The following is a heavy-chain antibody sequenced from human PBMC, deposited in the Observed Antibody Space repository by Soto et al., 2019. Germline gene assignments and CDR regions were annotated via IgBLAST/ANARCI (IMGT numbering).Heavy chain of an antibody. Sequence: QVQLVQSGAEVKKPGASVKVSCKASGYTFTSYDINWVRQATGQGLEWMGWMNPYSGNTGYAQKFQSRVSMTRNTPISTAYMELSSLRSEDTAVYYCAARGIFGVVVDYWGQGTLVTVSS. V-gene: IGHV1-8*01. J-gene: IGHJ4*02. D-gene: IGHD3-3*01. CDR3: AARGIFGVVVDY. CDR2: MNPYSGNT. CDR1: GYTFTSYD.